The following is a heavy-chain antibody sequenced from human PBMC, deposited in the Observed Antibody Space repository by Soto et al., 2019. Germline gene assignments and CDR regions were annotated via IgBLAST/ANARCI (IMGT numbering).Heavy chain of an antibody. D-gene: IGHD6-6*01. CDR1: GYTFTGYY. Sequence: ASVKVSCKASGYTFTGYYMHWVRQAPGQGLEWMGWINPNSGGTNYAQKFQGRVTMTRDTSISTAYMELSRLRSDDTAVYYCARWSYSSSSFDYWGQGTLVTVSS. CDR2: INPNSGGT. CDR3: ARWSYSSSSFDY. J-gene: IGHJ4*02. V-gene: IGHV1-2*02.